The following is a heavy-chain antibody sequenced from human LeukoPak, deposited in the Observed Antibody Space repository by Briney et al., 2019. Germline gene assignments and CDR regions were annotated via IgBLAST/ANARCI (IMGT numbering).Heavy chain of an antibody. J-gene: IGHJ5*02. Sequence: SETLSLTCTVSGGSMSGYYWSWIRQPPGKGLEWIGEINHSGNTNYNPSLKSRVTISVDTSKNQFSLKLSSVTAADTAVYYCARGLTTVTTFNWFDPWGQGTLVTVSS. V-gene: IGHV4-34*01. CDR2: INHSGNT. CDR1: GGSMSGYY. D-gene: IGHD4-17*01. CDR3: ARGLTTVTTFNWFDP.